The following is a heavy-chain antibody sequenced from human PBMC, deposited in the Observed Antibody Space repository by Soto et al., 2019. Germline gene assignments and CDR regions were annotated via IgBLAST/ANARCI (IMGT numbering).Heavy chain of an antibody. J-gene: IGHJ4*02. CDR3: ARDRRFNGGSKLDY. V-gene: IGHV4-31*03. CDR2: IYYSGST. Sequence: SETLSLTCTVSGGSISSGGYYWSWIRQHPGKGLEWIGYIYYSGSTYYNPSLKSRVTISVDTSKNQFSLKLSSVTAADTAVYYCARDRRFNGGSKLDYWGQGALVNGLL. CDR1: GGSISSGGYY.